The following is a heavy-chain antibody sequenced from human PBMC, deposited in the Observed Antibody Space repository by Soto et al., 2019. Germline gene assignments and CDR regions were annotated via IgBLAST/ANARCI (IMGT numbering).Heavy chain of an antibody. D-gene: IGHD3-9*01. CDR3: ARDLAYYDIFSTINWFDP. V-gene: IGHV4-4*02. CDR2: IYHSGST. Sequence: PSETLSLTCAVSGGSISSSNWWSWVRQPPGKGLEWIGEIYHSGSTNYNPSLKSRVTISVDKSKNQFSLKLSSVTAADTAVYYCARDLAYYDIFSTINWFDPWGQGTLVTVSS. J-gene: IGHJ5*02. CDR1: GGSISSSNW.